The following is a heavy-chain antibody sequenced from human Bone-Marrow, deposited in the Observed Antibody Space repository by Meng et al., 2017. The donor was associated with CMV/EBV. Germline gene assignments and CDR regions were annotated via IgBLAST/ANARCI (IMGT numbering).Heavy chain of an antibody. V-gene: IGHV3-30-3*01. Sequence: LSLTCAASGFTFSSYAMHWVRQAPGKGLEWVTVISYDGSNKYYADSVKGRFTISRDNSKNTLYLQMNSLRAEDTAVYYCARDLLWTLYSSGWPSAGYWGQGTLVTVSS. CDR1: GFTFSSYA. D-gene: IGHD6-19*01. CDR3: ARDLLWTLYSSGWPSAGY. CDR2: ISYDGSNK. J-gene: IGHJ4*02.